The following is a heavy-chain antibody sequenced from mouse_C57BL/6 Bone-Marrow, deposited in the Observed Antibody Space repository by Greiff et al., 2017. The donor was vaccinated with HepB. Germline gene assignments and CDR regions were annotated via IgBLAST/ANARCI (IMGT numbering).Heavy chain of an antibody. CDR2: ISGGGGNT. D-gene: IGHD3-2*02. CDR1: GFTFSSYT. J-gene: IGHJ2*01. V-gene: IGHV5-9*01. CDR3: ARRWSSGYLFDY. Sequence: VQLVESGGGLVKPGGSLKLSCAASGFTFSSYTMSWVRQTPEKRLEWVATISGGGGNTYYPDSVKGRFTISRDNAKNTLYLQMSSLRSEDTALYYCARRWSSGYLFDYWGQGTTLTVSS.